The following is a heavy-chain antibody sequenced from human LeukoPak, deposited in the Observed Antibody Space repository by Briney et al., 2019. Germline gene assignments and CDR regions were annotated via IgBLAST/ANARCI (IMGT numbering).Heavy chain of an antibody. Sequence: ASVKVSCKASEFTFTNSAMHWVRQARGQRLEWIGWIVVGSANTNYAQKFQERVTITRDMSTSTAYMELSSLRSEDTAVYYCAADLRAAGDLDYWGQGTLVTVSS. CDR2: IVVGSANT. CDR1: EFTFTNSA. CDR3: AADLRAAGDLDY. J-gene: IGHJ4*02. V-gene: IGHV1-58*02. D-gene: IGHD6-13*01.